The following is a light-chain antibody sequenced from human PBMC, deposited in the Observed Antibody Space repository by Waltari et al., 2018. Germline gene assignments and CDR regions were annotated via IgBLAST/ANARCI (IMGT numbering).Light chain of an antibody. Sequence: DIQMTQSPPSLSASVGDRVTITCRAGQAITNHLNWYQQKPGKAPKLLLHDASKLETGVPSRFSGSQSGTHFTLTISSLQPEDIGTYYCQRYDNLPIFAFGPGTKVEI. CDR3: QRYDNLPIFA. J-gene: IGKJ3*01. CDR1: QAITNH. CDR2: DAS. V-gene: IGKV1-33*01.